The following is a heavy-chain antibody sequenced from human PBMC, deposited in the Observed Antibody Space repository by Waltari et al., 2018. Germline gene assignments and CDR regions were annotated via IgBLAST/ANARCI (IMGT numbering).Heavy chain of an antibody. CDR1: GDSISSNHW. Sequence: QVQLQESGPGLVKPSGTLSLTCAVSGDSISSNHWWPWVRLPPGKGREWIGEIYHSGTTNYNTSLKSRVTISVDKSKNHFSLKLRSVTAADTAVYYCARGVIAAAGGNYYYSGMDVWGQGTTVTVS. CDR2: IYHSGTT. V-gene: IGHV4-4*02. CDR3: ARGVIAAAGGNYYYSGMDV. J-gene: IGHJ6*02. D-gene: IGHD6-13*01.